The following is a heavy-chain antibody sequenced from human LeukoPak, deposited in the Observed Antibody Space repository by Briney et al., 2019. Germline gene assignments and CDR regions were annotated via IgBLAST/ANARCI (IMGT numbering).Heavy chain of an antibody. CDR3: ARDSGFSRTQRGEY. Sequence: QTGGSLRLSCAASGFTFSSYGMHWVRQVPGKGLEWVAVISYDGSNKYYADSVKGRFTISRDNSKNTLYLQMNSLRAEDTAVYYCARDSGFSRTQRGEYWGQGTLVTVSS. V-gene: IGHV3-30*03. CDR1: GFTFSSYG. CDR2: ISYDGSNK. J-gene: IGHJ4*02. D-gene: IGHD3/OR15-3a*01.